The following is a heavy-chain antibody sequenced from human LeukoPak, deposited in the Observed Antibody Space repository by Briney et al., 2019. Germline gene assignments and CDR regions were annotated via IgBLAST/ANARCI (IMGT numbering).Heavy chain of an antibody. CDR3: ARGVWFGESHYYYYGMDV. D-gene: IGHD3-10*01. CDR1: GGSISSGGYS. Sequence: PSETLSLTCAVSGGSISSGGYSWSWIRQPPGKGLEWIGYIHHSGSTYYNPSLKSRVTISVDRSKNQFSLKLSSVTAADTAVYYCARGVWFGESHYYYYGMDVWGQGTTVTVSS. CDR2: IHHSGST. J-gene: IGHJ6*02. V-gene: IGHV4-30-2*01.